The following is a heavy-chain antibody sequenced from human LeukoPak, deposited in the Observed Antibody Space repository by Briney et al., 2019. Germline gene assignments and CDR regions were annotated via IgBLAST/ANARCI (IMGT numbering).Heavy chain of an antibody. CDR1: GFNFRSYS. CDR2: ISSSSSYR. V-gene: IGHV3-21*01. Sequence: PGGSLRLSCVVSGFNFRSYSMNWVRQAPGKGLEWVSSISSSSSYRYYADSVKGRSTISRDNAKNSLYLQMNSLRAEDTAVYYCARASAVAGTRHYWGQGTLVTVSS. D-gene: IGHD6-19*01. CDR3: ARASAVAGTRHY. J-gene: IGHJ4*02.